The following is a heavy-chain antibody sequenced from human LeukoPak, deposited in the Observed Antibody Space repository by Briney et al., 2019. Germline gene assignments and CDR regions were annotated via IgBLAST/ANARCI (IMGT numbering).Heavy chain of an antibody. CDR1: GYSFTSYW. D-gene: IGHD3-9*01. CDR3: ARLDILTGPDSLSYYYYGMDV. V-gene: IGHV5-51*01. J-gene: IGHJ6*02. CDR2: IYPGDSDT. Sequence: GESLKISCKGSGYSFTSYWIGWVRQMPGKGLEWMGIIYPGDSDTRYSPSFQGQVTISADKSISTAYLQWSSLKASDTAMYYCARLDILTGPDSLSYYYYGMDVWGQGTTVTVSS.